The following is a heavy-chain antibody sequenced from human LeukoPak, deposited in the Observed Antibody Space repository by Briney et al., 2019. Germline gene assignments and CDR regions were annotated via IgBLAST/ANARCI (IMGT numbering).Heavy chain of an antibody. Sequence: SETLSLTCTVSGGSISSSSYYWGWIRQPPGKGLEWIGSIYYSGSTYYNPSLKSRVTISVDTSKNQFSLKLSSVTAADTAVYYCARNYDSSGYYYLAAFDIWGQGTMVTVSS. CDR1: GGSISSSSYY. D-gene: IGHD3-22*01. CDR3: ARNYDSSGYYYLAAFDI. V-gene: IGHV4-39*01. J-gene: IGHJ3*02. CDR2: IYYSGST.